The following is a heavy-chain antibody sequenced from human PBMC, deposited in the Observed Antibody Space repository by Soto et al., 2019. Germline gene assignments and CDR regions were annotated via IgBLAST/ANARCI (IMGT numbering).Heavy chain of an antibody. CDR2: MNPNSGST. Sequence: GASVKVSCKASGYTFTSYDINWVRQATGQGLEWMGWMNPNSGSTGYAQKFQGRVTMTRNTSISTAYMELSSPRSEDQAVYYCARAHPTIGYCSGGICYPPLTYYGMDVWGQGTTVTVSS. V-gene: IGHV1-8*01. D-gene: IGHD2-15*01. J-gene: IGHJ6*02. CDR3: ARAHPTIGYCSGGICYPPLTYYGMDV. CDR1: GYTFTSYD.